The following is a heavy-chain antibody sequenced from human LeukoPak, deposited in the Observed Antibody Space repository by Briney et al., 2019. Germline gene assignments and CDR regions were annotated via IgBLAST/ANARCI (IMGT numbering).Heavy chain of an antibody. CDR2: INWNGGST. CDR1: GFTFDDYG. J-gene: IGHJ2*01. Sequence: GGSLRLSCAASGFTFDDYGMSWVRQAPGKGLEWVSGINWNGGSTGYADSVKGRFTISRDNAKKSLYLQMNSLRPEDTALYYCAKAAGDWYFDLWGRGTLVSVSS. CDR3: AKAAGDWYFDL. V-gene: IGHV3-20*04. D-gene: IGHD6-19*01.